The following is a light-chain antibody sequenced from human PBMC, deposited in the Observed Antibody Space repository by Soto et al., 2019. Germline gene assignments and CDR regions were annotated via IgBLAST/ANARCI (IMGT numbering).Light chain of an antibody. V-gene: IGKV1-9*01. Sequence: DIQLTQSPSFLSASVGDRVTVTCRASQTINDYLAWFQKKEGKAPELLIYPASTLQGGVPSRFSGHGSGIEFTLTISSRQPEDFATYYCQQLRAYPHTLGQGTNLEI. J-gene: IGKJ2*01. CDR2: PAS. CDR1: QTINDY. CDR3: QQLRAYPHT.